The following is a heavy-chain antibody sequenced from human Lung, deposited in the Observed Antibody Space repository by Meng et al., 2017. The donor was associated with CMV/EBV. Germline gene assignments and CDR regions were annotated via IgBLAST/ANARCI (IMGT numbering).Heavy chain of an antibody. CDR2: ISSSADTK. CDR1: GFTFSNYE. J-gene: IGHJ4*02. D-gene: IGHD2-2*02. CDR3: TRVASFAIAFDF. V-gene: IGHV3-48*03. Sequence: SCAASGFTFSNYEMNWVRQAPGKGLEWISYISSSADTKYYADSVKGRFTISRDNTKKSLFLQMNSLRAEDTAVYYCTRVASFAIAFDFWGQGAXVTVSS.